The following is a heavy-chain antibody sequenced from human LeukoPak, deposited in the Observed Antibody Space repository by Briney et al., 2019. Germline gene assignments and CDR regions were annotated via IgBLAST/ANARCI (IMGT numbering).Heavy chain of an antibody. J-gene: IGHJ6*02. D-gene: IGHD5-24*01. V-gene: IGHV3-33*07. CDR3: ARDGVQMATIEAGMDV. Sequence: GGSLRLSYAASGFIFSSYGMYWVRQAPGKGLEWVALIWFDGSNKYYADSVKGRFTISRDNSKNTLYLQMNSLRAEDTAVYYCARDGVQMATIEAGMDVWGQGTTVIVSS. CDR2: IWFDGSNK. CDR1: GFIFSSYG.